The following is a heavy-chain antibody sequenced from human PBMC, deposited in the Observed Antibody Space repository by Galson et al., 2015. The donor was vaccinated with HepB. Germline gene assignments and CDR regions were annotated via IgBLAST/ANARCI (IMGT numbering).Heavy chain of an antibody. CDR1: GDSVSSHSAA. J-gene: IGHJ6*03. CDR3: ARGKYPKSYYYYMDV. CDR2: TCYGSKWYN. Sequence: CAISGDSVSSHSAAWNWIRQSPSRGLEWLGRTCYGSKWYNDYAVSVKSRITINPDTSKNQFSLQLNSVTPEDTAVYYCARGKYPKSYYYYMDVWGKGTTVTVSS. V-gene: IGHV6-1*01. D-gene: IGHD2/OR15-2a*01.